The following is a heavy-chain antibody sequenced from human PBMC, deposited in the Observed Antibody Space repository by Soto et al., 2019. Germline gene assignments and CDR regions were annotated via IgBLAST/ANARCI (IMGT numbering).Heavy chain of an antibody. V-gene: IGHV4-31*03. D-gene: IGHD3-9*01. CDR2: IYYSGRT. Sequence: QVQLQESGPGLVKPSQTLSLTCTVSGGSISSGGYYWSWIRQHPGKGLEWIGYIYYSGRTYYNPSLKSRVTISVHTSKNQFSLKLSSVTAADRAVYYCARGPGYFGWSNHPLGAFDIWGQGTMVTVSS. CDR1: GGSISSGGYY. J-gene: IGHJ3*02. CDR3: ARGPGYFGWSNHPLGAFDI.